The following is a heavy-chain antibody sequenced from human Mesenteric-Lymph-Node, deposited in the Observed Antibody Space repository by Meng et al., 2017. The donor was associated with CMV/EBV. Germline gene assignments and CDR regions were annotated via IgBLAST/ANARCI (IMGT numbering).Heavy chain of an antibody. CDR3: ARDGRDSNPDY. CDR2: ISSSGSSI. D-gene: IGHD4-11*01. V-gene: IGHV3-11*04. CDR1: GFTFSDYY. Sequence: GGSLRLSCAASGFTFSDYYMNWIRQAPGKGLEWISYISSSGSSIYYADSVKGRFTISRDNAKNSLYLQMNSLRAEDTAVYRCARDGRDSNPDYWGQGTLVTVSS. J-gene: IGHJ4*02.